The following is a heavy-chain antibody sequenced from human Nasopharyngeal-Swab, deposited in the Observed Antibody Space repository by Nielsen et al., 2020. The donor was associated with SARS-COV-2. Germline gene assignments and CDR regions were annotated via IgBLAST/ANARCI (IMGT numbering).Heavy chain of an antibody. V-gene: IGHV3-7*01. CDR1: GFTFSSYW. D-gene: IGHD3-16*01. CDR3: VRDWGC. CDR2: IKQDGSGK. J-gene: IGHJ4*02. Sequence: GGSLRLSCAASGFTFSSYWMSWVRQAPGKGLEWVAKIKQDGSGKYYVDSVKGRFTISRDNAKNSLYLQMDSLRDEDTAVYYCVRDWGCWGQGTLVTVSS.